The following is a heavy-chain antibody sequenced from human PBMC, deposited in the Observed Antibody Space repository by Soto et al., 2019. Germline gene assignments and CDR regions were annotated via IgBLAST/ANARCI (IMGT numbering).Heavy chain of an antibody. J-gene: IGHJ4*02. CDR3: ATDEGFSAPYYLDY. V-gene: IGHV3-30*03. CDR1: EFTFSSHL. Sequence: VQLVESGGGVVQPGRSLRLSCVASEFTFSSHLMHWVRQAPGKGLEWVAFISNDGDYKNYADSVKGRFTISRNNSKDTVYLEIHSMRAEDTPLYPCATDEGFSAPYYLDYWGQVTLVIVS. D-gene: IGHD1-26*01. CDR2: ISNDGDYK.